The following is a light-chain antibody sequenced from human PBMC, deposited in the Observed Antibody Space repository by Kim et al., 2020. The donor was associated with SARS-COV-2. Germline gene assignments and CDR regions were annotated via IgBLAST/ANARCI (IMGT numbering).Light chain of an antibody. CDR2: GAS. J-gene: IGKJ1*01. Sequence: PGERATLSCRASQSVSSSYLSCYQQKPGQAPRLLIYGASSRATGIPDRFSGSGSGTDFTLTISRLEPEDFAVYYCQQYGSSQWTFGQGTKVDIK. CDR3: QQYGSSQWT. V-gene: IGKV3-20*01. CDR1: QSVSSSY.